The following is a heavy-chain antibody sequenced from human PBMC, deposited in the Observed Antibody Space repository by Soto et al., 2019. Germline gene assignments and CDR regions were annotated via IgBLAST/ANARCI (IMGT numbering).Heavy chain of an antibody. CDR1: GFTFSSYA. J-gene: IGHJ4*02. CDR3: ARDPYNWNYGYFDY. CDR2: ISYDGSNK. Sequence: QVQLVESGGGVVQPGRSLRLSCAASGFTFSSYAMHWVRQAPGKRLEWVAVISYDGSNKYYADSVKGRFTISRDNSKNALYLQMNSLIAEDTAVYYCARDPYNWNYGYFDYWGQGTLVTVSS. V-gene: IGHV3-30-3*01. D-gene: IGHD1-7*01.